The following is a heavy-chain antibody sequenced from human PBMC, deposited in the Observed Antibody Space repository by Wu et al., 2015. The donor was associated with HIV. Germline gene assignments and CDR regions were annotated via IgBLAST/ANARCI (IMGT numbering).Heavy chain of an antibody. CDR1: GGTFSSYA. CDR2: IIPIFGTA. J-gene: IGHJ3*02. CDR3: ARVDHHGSGSYYNAFDI. V-gene: IGHV1-69*05. D-gene: IGHD3-10*01. Sequence: QVQLVQSGAEVKKPGSSVKVSCKASGGTFSSYAISWVRQAPGQGLEWLGGIIPIFGTANYAQKFQGRVTITTDESTNTAYMELSSLRSEDTAVYYCARVDHHGSGSYYNAFDIWGQGTTVTVSS.